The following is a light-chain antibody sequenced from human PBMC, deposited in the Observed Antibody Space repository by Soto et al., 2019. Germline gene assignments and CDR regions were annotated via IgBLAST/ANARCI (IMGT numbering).Light chain of an antibody. V-gene: IGKV3-20*01. Sequence: EIVLTQSPGTLSLSPGERATLSCRASQSVNSNYLAWYQQKPGQGPRLLMYGTSSRATGIPDRFSGSGSGTDFTLTISRLEPEDFAVYYCQECDNSPRKFGQGAKVEIK. CDR3: QECDNSPRK. J-gene: IGKJ1*01. CDR2: GTS. CDR1: QSVNSNY.